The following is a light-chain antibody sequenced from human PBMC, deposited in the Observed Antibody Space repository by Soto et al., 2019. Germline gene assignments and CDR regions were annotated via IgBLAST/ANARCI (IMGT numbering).Light chain of an antibody. V-gene: IGKV3-15*01. CDR2: GAS. J-gene: IGKJ1*01. Sequence: DIVMSQSPATLSVTKGERATLSCRASQSISSNLAWYQQKPGQAPTLLFYGASTRASGVPARFSGGGSGTEFTLTISNLQSEDFGVYYCHQYNGWPRPFGQGT. CDR1: QSISSN. CDR3: HQYNGWPRP.